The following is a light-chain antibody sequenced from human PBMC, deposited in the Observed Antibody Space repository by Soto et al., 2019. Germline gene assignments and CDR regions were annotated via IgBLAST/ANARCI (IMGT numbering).Light chain of an antibody. J-gene: IGLJ1*01. CDR1: SSDVGGYNY. CDR3: SSYTSSSTPYV. Sequence: QSVLTQPASVSGSPGQSITISCTGTSSDVGGYNYVSWYQQHPVKATKLMIYDVTNRPSGVSDRFSGSKYGNTASLTISGLQAEDEADYYCSSYTSSSTPYVFGTGTKVTVL. CDR2: DVT. V-gene: IGLV2-14*01.